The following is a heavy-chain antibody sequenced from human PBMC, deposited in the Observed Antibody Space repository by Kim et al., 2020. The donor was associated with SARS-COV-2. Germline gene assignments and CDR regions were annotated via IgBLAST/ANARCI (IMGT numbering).Heavy chain of an antibody. CDR3: AREVLITMVHGVIIPYWTYDAFDI. CDR2: IKQDGSEK. J-gene: IGHJ3*02. D-gene: IGHD3-10*01. Sequence: GGSLRLSCAASGFTFSSYWMSWVRQAPGKGLEWVANIKQDGSEKYYVESVKGRFTISRDNAKNSLYLQMNSLRAEDTAVYYCAREVLITMVHGVIIPYWTYDAFDIWGQGTMVTVSS. V-gene: IGHV3-7*01. CDR1: GFTFSSYW.